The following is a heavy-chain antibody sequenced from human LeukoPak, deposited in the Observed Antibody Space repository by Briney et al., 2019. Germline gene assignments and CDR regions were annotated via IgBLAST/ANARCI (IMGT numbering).Heavy chain of an antibody. CDR2: IDNSGSTI. CDR3: ARDTDQYCGRDCYVDY. J-gene: IGHJ4*02. CDR1: GFTFTSYE. D-gene: IGHD2-21*02. Sequence: GGSLRLSCAASGFTFTSYEVNWVRQAPGKGLEWVSYIDNSGSTIYYTDSVKGRFTISRDNARNSLYLQMNSLRAEDTAVYYCARDTDQYCGRDCYVDYWGQGTLVTVSS. V-gene: IGHV3-48*03.